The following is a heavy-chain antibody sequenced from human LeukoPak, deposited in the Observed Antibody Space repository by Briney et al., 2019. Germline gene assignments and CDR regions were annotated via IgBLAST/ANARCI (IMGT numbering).Heavy chain of an antibody. V-gene: IGHV1-2*06. CDR3: ARVDLNEWIVDYYDSSGSLGAFDI. CDR1: GYTFTGYY. D-gene: IGHD3-22*01. Sequence: GASVKVSCNASGYTFTGYYIHWVRQAPGQGLELKGRINPNSGGTNYAQTFQGRVTMTRDTSINTAYMDLSGLTSDDTAGYYCARVDLNEWIVDYYDSSGSLGAFDIWGQGTMVTVSS. J-gene: IGHJ3*02. CDR2: INPNSGGT.